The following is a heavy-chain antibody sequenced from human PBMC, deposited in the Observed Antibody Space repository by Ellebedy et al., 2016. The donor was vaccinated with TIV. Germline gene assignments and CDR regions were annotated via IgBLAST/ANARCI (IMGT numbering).Heavy chain of an antibody. J-gene: IGHJ4*02. CDR2: INPNSGGT. Sequence: AASVKVSCKASGYTFTGYYMHWVRQAPGQGLEWMGWINPNSGGTNYAQKFQGRVTMTRDTSISTAYMELSRLRSDDTAVYYCARVPLDYYDSSGIKDYWGQGTLVTVSS. CDR3: ARVPLDYYDSSGIKDY. D-gene: IGHD3-22*01. CDR1: GYTFTGYY. V-gene: IGHV1-2*02.